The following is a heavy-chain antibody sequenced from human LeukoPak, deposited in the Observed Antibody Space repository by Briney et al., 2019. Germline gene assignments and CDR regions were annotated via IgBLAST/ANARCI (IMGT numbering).Heavy chain of an antibody. V-gene: IGHV1-69*13. Sequence: ASVKVSCKASGGTFSSYAISWVRQSPGQGLEWMGGIIPIFGTANHAQKFQGRVTITADESTSTAYMKLSSLRSEDTAVYYCARGTVPTDFDYWGQGTLVTVSS. D-gene: IGHD4-17*01. J-gene: IGHJ4*02. CDR1: GGTFSSYA. CDR3: ARGTVPTDFDY. CDR2: IIPIFGTA.